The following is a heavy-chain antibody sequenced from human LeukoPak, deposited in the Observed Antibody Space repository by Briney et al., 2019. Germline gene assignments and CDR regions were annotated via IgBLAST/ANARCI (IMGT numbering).Heavy chain of an antibody. Sequence: AVKVSCKASGGTFSSYAISWVRQAPGQGLEWMGRIIPIFGIANYAQKFQGRVTITADKSTSTAYMELSSLRSEDTAVYYCATDTAMAGTYYYGMDVWGQGTTVTVSS. CDR3: ATDTAMAGTYYYGMDV. D-gene: IGHD5-18*01. V-gene: IGHV1-69*04. CDR1: GGTFSSYA. CDR2: IIPIFGIA. J-gene: IGHJ6*02.